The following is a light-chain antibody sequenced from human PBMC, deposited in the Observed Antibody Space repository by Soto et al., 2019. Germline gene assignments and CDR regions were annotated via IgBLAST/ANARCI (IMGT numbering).Light chain of an antibody. J-gene: IGKJ2*01. CDR3: MQALQTPYT. CDR2: LGS. Sequence: DIVMTQSPLSLPVTPGEPASISCRSSESLLHSNGYNYLDWYLQKPGQSPQLLIYLGSNRASGVPERFSGSGSGTDFTLIISRVEAEDVGVYYCMQALQTPYTFGQGTKLEIK. V-gene: IGKV2-28*01. CDR1: ESLLHSNGYNY.